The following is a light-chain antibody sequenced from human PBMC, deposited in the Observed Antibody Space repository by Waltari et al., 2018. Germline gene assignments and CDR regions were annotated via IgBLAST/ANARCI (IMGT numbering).Light chain of an antibody. Sequence: QSALTQPASVSGSPGQSITISCTGTSSCVGSYNLVSWYQQHPGKAPKLMIYEVSKRPSGVSNRFSGSKSGNTASLTISGLQAEDEADYYCCSYAGSSFYVFGTGTKVTVL. J-gene: IGLJ1*01. CDR3: CSYAGSSFYV. V-gene: IGLV2-23*02. CDR1: SSCVGSYNL. CDR2: EVS.